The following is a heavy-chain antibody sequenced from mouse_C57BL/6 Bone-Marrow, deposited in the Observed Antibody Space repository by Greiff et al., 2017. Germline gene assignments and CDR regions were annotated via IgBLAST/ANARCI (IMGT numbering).Heavy chain of an antibody. CDR1: GYTFTDYY. V-gene: IGHV1-26*01. CDR3: ARVGSNYPYYAMDY. J-gene: IGHJ4*01. D-gene: IGHD2-5*01. CDR2: INPNNGGT. Sequence: EVQLQQSGPELVKPGASVKISCKASGYTFTDYYMNWVKQSHGKSLEWIGDINPNNGGTSYNQKFKGKATLTVDKSSSTAYMELRSLTSEDSAVXYCARVGSNYPYYAMDYWGQGTSVTVSS.